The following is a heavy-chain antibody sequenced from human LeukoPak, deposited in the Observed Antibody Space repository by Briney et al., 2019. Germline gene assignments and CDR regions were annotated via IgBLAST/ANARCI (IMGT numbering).Heavy chain of an antibody. J-gene: IGHJ4*02. CDR3: ASSRGHGSGSCYKTPNFYFDY. Sequence: SETLSLTCTVSGGSISSYYWSWIRQPPGKGLEWIGYIYYSGSTNYNPSLKSRVTISVDTSKNQFSLKLSSVTAADTAVYYCASSRGHGSGSCYKTPNFYFDYWGQGTLVTVSS. CDR1: GGSISSYY. CDR2: IYYSGST. V-gene: IGHV4-59*08. D-gene: IGHD3-10*01.